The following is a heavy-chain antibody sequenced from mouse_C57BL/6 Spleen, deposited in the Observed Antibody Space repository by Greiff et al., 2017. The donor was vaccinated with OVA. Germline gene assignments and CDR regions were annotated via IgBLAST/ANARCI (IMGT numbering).Heavy chain of an antibody. CDR1: GYAFSSSW. D-gene: IGHD1-1*01. Sequence: QVQLQQSGPELVKPGASVKISCKASGYAFSSSWMNWVKQRPGKGLEWIGRIYPGDGDTNYNGKFKGKATLTADKSSSTAYMQLSSLTSEDSAVYFCARPYLTHWYFDVWGTGTTVTVSS. V-gene: IGHV1-82*01. CDR2: IYPGDGDT. J-gene: IGHJ1*03. CDR3: ARPYLTHWYFDV.